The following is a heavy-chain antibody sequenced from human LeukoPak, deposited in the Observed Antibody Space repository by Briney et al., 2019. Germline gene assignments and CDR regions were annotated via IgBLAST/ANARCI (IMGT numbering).Heavy chain of an antibody. CDR2: ISSSSSYI. CDR1: GFTFSSYS. Sequence: GGSLRLSCAASGFTFSSYSMNWVRQAPGKGLEWVSSISSSSSYIYYADSVKGRFTISRDNAKNSLYLQMNSLRAEDTAVYYCARDPNSGWDFQHWGQGTLVTVSS. D-gene: IGHD6-19*01. CDR3: ARDPNSGWDFQH. J-gene: IGHJ1*01. V-gene: IGHV3-21*01.